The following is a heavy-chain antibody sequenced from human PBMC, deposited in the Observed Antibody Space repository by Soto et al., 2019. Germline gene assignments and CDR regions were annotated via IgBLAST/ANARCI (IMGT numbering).Heavy chain of an antibody. CDR3: ANTVAYCGGDCSDYYFDY. J-gene: IGHJ4*02. CDR1: GGSISSYY. D-gene: IGHD2-21*02. CDR2: IYYSGST. V-gene: IGHV4-59*08. Sequence: SETLSLTCTVSGGSISSYYWSWIRQPPGKRLEWIGYIYYSGSTNYNPSLKSRVTISVDTSKNQFSLKLSSVTAADTAVYYCANTVAYCGGDCSDYYFDYWGQGTLVTVSS.